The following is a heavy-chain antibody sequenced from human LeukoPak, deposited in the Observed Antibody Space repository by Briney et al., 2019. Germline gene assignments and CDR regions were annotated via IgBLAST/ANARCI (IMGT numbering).Heavy chain of an antibody. CDR1: GSTFSSYS. CDR3: ARAAPRSNDFWSGYYFDY. V-gene: IGHV3-21*01. CDR2: ISSSSSYI. D-gene: IGHD3-3*01. Sequence: GGSLRLSCAASGSTFSSYSMNWVRQAPGKGLEWVSSISSSSSYIYYADSVKGRFTISRDNAKNSLYLQMNSLRAEDTAVYYCARAAPRSNDFWSGYYFDYWGQGTLVTVSS. J-gene: IGHJ4*02.